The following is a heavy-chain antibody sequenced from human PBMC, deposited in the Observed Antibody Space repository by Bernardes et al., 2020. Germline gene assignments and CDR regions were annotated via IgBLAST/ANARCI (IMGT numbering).Heavy chain of an antibody. CDR3: ARDVYGAA. J-gene: IGHJ5*02. V-gene: IGHV1-18*01. Sequence: ASVKVSCKASGYTFANYAITWVRQAPGQGLEWVGWITTYNGNTKYAQKLQGRVTMTTDASTNTAYMELRSLRSDDTAVYYCARDVYGAAWGQGTLVTVSS. D-gene: IGHD4-17*01. CDR2: ITTYNGNT. CDR1: GYTFANYA.